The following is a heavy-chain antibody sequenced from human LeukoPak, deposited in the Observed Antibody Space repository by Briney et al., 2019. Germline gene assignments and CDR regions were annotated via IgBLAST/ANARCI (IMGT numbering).Heavy chain of an antibody. Sequence: ASVKVSCKASGYTLTDYGINWVRQAPGQGPEWMGWISTLYGNKNFAQKFQGRVTMTSDTSTSTAYLELASLTSDDSAIYYCARARSRASTWYWDHWGQGTLVTVSS. CDR3: ARARSRASTWYWDH. CDR2: ISTLYGNK. V-gene: IGHV1-18*01. CDR1: GYTLTDYG. J-gene: IGHJ4*02. D-gene: IGHD2-8*02.